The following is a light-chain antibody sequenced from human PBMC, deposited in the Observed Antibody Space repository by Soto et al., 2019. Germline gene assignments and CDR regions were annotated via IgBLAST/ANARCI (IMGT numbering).Light chain of an antibody. J-gene: IGLJ1*01. V-gene: IGLV2-23*01. Sequence: QSVLTQPASVSESPGQSITISCTGTSSDVESYKLVSWYQQHPDKAPKLNIYEGNKRPSGVSNRFSGSKSGNTASLTISGLQAEDDADYYCCSYAGSTTFYVFGTGTKVTVL. CDR1: SSDVESYKL. CDR3: CSYAGSTTFYV. CDR2: EGN.